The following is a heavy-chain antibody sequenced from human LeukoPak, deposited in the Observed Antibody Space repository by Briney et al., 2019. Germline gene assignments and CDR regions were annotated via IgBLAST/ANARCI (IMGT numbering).Heavy chain of an antibody. CDR3: ARDRGGKYYYDSSGYYPDAFDI. CDR1: GYTFTSYG. Sequence: ASVKVSCKASGYTFTSYGISWVRQAPGQGLEWMGWISAYNGNTNYAQKLQGGVTMTTDTSTSTAYMELRSLRSDDTAVYYCARDRGGKYYYDSSGYYPDAFDIWGQGTMVTVSS. J-gene: IGHJ3*02. V-gene: IGHV1-18*01. D-gene: IGHD3-22*01. CDR2: ISAYNGNT.